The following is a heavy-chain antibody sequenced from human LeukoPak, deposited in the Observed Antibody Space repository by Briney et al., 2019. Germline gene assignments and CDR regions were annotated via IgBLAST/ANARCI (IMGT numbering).Heavy chain of an antibody. D-gene: IGHD5-18*01. V-gene: IGHV4-34*01. CDR2: IKHSVST. CDR3: ARLRRIQLCPVLDY. J-gene: IGHJ4*02. CDR1: AASFTGYY. Sequence: SPTLSLTCAVYAASFTGYYWSWIRHPPGKWLEWIGEIKHSVSTNYNPSLKSRVTLSVDTSKNQFSLKLSSVTAADTAVYYCARLRRIQLCPVLDYWGQGTLVTVSS.